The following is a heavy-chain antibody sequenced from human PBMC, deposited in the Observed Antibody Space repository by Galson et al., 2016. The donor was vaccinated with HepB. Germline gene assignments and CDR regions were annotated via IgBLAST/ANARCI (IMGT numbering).Heavy chain of an antibody. CDR3: AKIVAAYDSVRGDWRYQGLHY. CDR1: GFIFSSYS. D-gene: IGHD3-16*01. J-gene: IGHJ4*02. V-gene: IGHV3-21*06. CDR2: ISSSSNYI. Sequence: SLRLSCAASGFIFSSYSMNWVRQAPGQGLEWISSISSSSNYIAYADSVRGRFTISRDNAKNLLYLHMNSLRPDVTAVYYCAKIVAAYDSVRGDWRYQGLHYWGQGTPVLVSS.